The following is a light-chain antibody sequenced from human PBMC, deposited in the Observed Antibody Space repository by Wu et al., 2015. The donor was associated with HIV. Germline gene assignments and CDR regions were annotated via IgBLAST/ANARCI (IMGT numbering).Light chain of an antibody. CDR1: QSVSSSY. CDR2: GAS. CDR3: QQYGSSPWT. J-gene: IGKJ1*01. V-gene: IGKV3-20*01. Sequence: EIVLTQSPATLSLSPGERATLSCRASQSVSSSYLAWYQQKPGQAPRLLIYGASSRVTGIPDRFSGSGSGTDFTLTISRLEPEDFAVYYCQQYGSSPWTFGQGTKVEVK.